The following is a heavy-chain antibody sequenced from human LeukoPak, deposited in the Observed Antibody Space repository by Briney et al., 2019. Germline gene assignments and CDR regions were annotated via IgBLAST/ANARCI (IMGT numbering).Heavy chain of an antibody. J-gene: IGHJ6*03. CDR1: GGSISSYY. CDR2: IYTSGST. CDR3: ARAVVVPAAMWGGAYYYMDV. V-gene: IGHV4-4*07. D-gene: IGHD2-2*01. Sequence: ASETLSLTCTVSGGSISSYYWSWIRQPAGKGLEWIGRIYTSGSTNYNPSLKSRVTISVDTSKNQFSLKLSSVTAADTAVYYCARAVVVPAAMWGGAYYYMDVWGKGTTVTVSS.